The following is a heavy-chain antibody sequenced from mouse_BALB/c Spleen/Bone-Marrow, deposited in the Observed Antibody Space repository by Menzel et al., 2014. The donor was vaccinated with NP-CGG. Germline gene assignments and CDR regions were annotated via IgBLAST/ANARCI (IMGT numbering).Heavy chain of an antibody. CDR3: ARPMINTYFDH. Sequence: EVKVVESGGDLVKPGGSLKLSCAASGFTFSNYGMSWVRQTPDKRLEWVATISSGGSYTYYPDSVKGRFTISRDNAKNTLCLQMSSLKSEDTAMYYCARPMINTYFDHWGQGTTLTVSS. CDR2: ISSGGSYT. CDR1: GFTFSNYG. V-gene: IGHV5-6*01. D-gene: IGHD2-4*01. J-gene: IGHJ2*01.